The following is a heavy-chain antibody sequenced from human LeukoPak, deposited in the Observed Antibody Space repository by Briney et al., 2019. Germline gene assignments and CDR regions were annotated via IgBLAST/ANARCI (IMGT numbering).Heavy chain of an antibody. V-gene: IGHV1-18*04. D-gene: IGHD2-21*01. J-gene: IGHJ4*02. CDR1: GYTFITYG. CDR3: ARGDFDFDS. Sequence: SVKVSCKASGYTFITYGISWVRQAPGQGLEWMGWINPHTGDTKNAQILNDRVTMTADPFTDTAYMELRSLRSDDTAVYYCARGDFDFDSWGQGTLVTVS. CDR2: INPHTGDT.